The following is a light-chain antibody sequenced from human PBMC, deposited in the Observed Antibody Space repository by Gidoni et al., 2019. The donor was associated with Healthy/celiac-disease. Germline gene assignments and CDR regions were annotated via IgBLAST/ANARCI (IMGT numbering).Light chain of an antibody. Sequence: IQLNQSPSFLSASVGDRVTITCWASQGISSYLAWYQQKPGKAPKLLIYAASTLQSGVPSRFSGSGSGTEFTLTISSLQPEDFATYYCQQLNSYPRTFGQGTKVEIK. CDR2: AAS. J-gene: IGKJ1*01. CDR3: QQLNSYPRT. V-gene: IGKV1-9*01. CDR1: QGISSY.